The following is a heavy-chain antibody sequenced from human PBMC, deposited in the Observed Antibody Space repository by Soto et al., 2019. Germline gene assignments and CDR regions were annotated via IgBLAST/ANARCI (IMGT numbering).Heavy chain of an antibody. D-gene: IGHD3-10*01. J-gene: IGHJ5*02. CDR1: GGSVSSGDFY. V-gene: IGHV4-61*08. CDR2: ISSRGET. CDR3: AIRPYGLGLSS. Sequence: SETLSLTCTVSGGSVSSGDFYWSWLRQPPGNGLELIGCISSRGETDYTPSLKSRVRISVDTSKNQFSLRLTSVTAADTAVFYCAIRPYGLGLSSWGRGALVTVSS.